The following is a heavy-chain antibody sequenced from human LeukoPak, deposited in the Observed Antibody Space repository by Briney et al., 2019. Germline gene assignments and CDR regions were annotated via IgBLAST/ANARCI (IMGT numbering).Heavy chain of an antibody. V-gene: IGHV4-59*01. CDR3: ARETVLYCSSTSCYQEVDAFDI. D-gene: IGHD2-2*01. CDR2: IYYSGST. CDR1: GGSISSYY. J-gene: IGHJ3*02. Sequence: SETLSLTCTVSGGSISSYYWSWIRQPPGKGLEWIGYIYYSGSTNYNPSLKSRVTISVDTSKNQFSLKLSSVTAADTAVYYCARETVLYCSSTSCYQEVDAFDIWGQGTMVTVSS.